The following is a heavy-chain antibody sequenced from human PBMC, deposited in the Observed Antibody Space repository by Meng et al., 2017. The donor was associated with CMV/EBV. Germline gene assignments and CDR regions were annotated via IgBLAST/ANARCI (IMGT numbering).Heavy chain of an antibody. CDR1: GGSISSSSYY. J-gene: IGHJ4*02. CDR2: IYYSGST. D-gene: IGHD6-13*01. V-gene: IGHV4-39*01. Sequence: GSLRLSCTVPGGSISSSSYYWGWIRQPPGKGLEWIGSIYYSGSTYYNPSLKSRVTISVDTSKNQFSLKLSSVTAADTAVYYCARLAAAGLATLDYWGQGTLVTVSS. CDR3: ARLAAAGLATLDY.